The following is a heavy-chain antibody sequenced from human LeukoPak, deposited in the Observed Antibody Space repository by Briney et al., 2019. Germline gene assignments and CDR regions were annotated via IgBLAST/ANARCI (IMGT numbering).Heavy chain of an antibody. CDR2: ISGSGGST. D-gene: IGHD3-22*01. CDR1: AFTFSRYA. J-gene: IGHJ4*02. V-gene: IGHV3-23*01. CDR3: AKPPRFYYDSSGSPHFGY. Sequence: GGSLRLSCAASAFTFSRYAMSWVRQAPGKGLEWVSAISGSGGSTYYADSVKGRFTISRDNSKNTLYLEMNSLRAEDTAVYYCAKPPRFYYDSSGSPHFGYWGQGTLVTVSS.